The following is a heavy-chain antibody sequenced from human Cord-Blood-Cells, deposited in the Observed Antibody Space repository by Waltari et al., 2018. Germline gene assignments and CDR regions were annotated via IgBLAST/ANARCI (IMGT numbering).Heavy chain of an antibody. J-gene: IGHJ6*02. CDR2: ISWNRGSI. Sequence: EVQLVESGGGLVQPGRSLRLSCAASGFTFDDYAMHWVRQAPGKGLEWVAGISWNRGSIGYADSVKGRFTISGDNAKNSRYLQMNSLRAEDTALYYCAKDRIAVAGLYYYGMDVWGQGTTVTVSS. CDR3: AKDRIAVAGLYYYGMDV. D-gene: IGHD6-19*01. CDR1: GFTFDDYA. V-gene: IGHV3-9*01.